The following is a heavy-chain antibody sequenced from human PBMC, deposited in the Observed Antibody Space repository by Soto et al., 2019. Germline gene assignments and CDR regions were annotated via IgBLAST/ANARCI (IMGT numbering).Heavy chain of an antibody. CDR3: ARDPRGGNWFDP. CDR1: GGSVSSGSYY. J-gene: IGHJ5*02. CDR2: IYYSGST. Sequence: ESLSLTCTVSGGSVSSGSYYWSWIRQPPGKGLEWIGYIYYSGSTNYNPSLKSRVTISVDTSKNQFSLKLSSVTAADTAVYYCARDPRGGNWFDPWGQGTLVTVSS. V-gene: IGHV4-61*01. D-gene: IGHD3-10*01.